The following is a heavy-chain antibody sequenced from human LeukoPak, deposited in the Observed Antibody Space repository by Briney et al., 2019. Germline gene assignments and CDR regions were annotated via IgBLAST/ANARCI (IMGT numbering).Heavy chain of an antibody. D-gene: IGHD3-10*01. J-gene: IGHJ4*02. Sequence: GGSLRLSCAASGFTFSSYAMHWVRQAPGKGLEWVAVISYDGSNKYYPDSVRGRFTISRDNSKNTLYLQMNSLRAEDTAVYFCARDSPHYFGSGSFYHSIAYWGQGTLVTVSS. CDR3: ARDSPHYFGSGSFYHSIAY. V-gene: IGHV3-30-3*01. CDR1: GFTFSSYA. CDR2: ISYDGSNK.